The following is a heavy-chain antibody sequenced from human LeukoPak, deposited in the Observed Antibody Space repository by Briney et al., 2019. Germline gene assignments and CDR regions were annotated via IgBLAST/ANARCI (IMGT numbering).Heavy chain of an antibody. Sequence: GASVKVSCKASGYTFITYDILWGRQAAGQGREWIGWLNPNNGHVGYIEKFQGRVTMTMDTSISTAYMELRSLRYDDTAVYYCARGPWFRSLVGYCANGICYPGYWGQGSLVTVSS. CDR2: LNPNNGHV. D-gene: IGHD2-8*01. J-gene: IGHJ4*02. V-gene: IGHV1-8*01. CDR1: GYTFITYD. CDR3: ARGPWFRSLVGYCANGICYPGY.